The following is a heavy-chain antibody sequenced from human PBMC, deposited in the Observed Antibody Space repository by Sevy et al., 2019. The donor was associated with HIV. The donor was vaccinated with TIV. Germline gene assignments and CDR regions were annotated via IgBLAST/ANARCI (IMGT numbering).Heavy chain of an antibody. CDR3: VSLFLSYRSGWSYFDY. CDR1: GFTVNDKY. J-gene: IGHJ4*02. Sequence: GGSLRLSCAISGFTVNDKYIIWVRQAPGKGLEWVSVIFSSRSTYYADSAKGRFTISRDNSKNTVDLQMNSVRAEDTAVYYCVSLFLSYRSGWSYFDYWDQGTLVTVSS. CDR2: IFSSRST. V-gene: IGHV3-66*02. D-gene: IGHD6-19*01.